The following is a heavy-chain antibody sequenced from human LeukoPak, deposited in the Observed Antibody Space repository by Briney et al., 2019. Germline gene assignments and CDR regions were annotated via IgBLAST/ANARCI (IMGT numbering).Heavy chain of an antibody. V-gene: IGHV3-48*03. D-gene: IGHD3-22*01. Sequence: GGSLRLSCAASGFTFSSYEMNWVRQAPGKGLEWVSYISSSGSTIYYADSVKGRFTISRDNAKNSLYLQMNSLRAEDTAVYYCARDREYGVITLVNYWGQGTLVTVSS. J-gene: IGHJ4*02. CDR1: GFTFSSYE. CDR2: ISSSGSTI. CDR3: ARDREYGVITLVNY.